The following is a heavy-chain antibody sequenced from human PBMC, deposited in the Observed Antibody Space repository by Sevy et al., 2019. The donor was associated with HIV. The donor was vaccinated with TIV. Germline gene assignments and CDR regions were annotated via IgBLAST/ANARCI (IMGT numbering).Heavy chain of an antibody. J-gene: IGHJ4*02. Sequence: GGSLRLSCAASGFTFSSYAMHWVRQAPGKGLEWVAVISYDGSNKYYADSVKGRFTFSRDNSKNTLYLQMNSLRAEDTAVYYCARVPSPGGSYYTDYWGQGTLVTVSS. V-gene: IGHV3-30-3*01. CDR1: GFTFSSYA. CDR2: ISYDGSNK. D-gene: IGHD1-26*01. CDR3: ARVPSPGGSYYTDY.